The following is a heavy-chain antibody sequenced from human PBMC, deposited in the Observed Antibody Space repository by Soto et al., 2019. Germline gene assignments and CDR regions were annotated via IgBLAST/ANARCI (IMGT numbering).Heavy chain of an antibody. CDR3: ASYRGALYFES. J-gene: IGHJ4*02. CDR1: GRSMSSNY. D-gene: IGHD3-16*01. CDR2: VFYGGT. V-gene: IGHV4-59*01. Sequence: ASETLSLTCSVSGRSMSSNYWSWIRQSPDKGLEWLGYVFYGGTDYNPSLGGRVSMSVEASKSQFSLKLTSVTVADTAVYYCASYRGALYFESWGPGSLVTVSS.